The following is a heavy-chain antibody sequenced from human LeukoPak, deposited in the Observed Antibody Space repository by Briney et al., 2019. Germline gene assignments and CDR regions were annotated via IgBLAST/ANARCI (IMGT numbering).Heavy chain of an antibody. J-gene: IGHJ5*02. CDR3: AKRSSWTYNWFDP. Sequence: GGSLRLSCAASGFTFSSYAMSWVRQAPGKGLEWVSAISAGGGSTYFADSVKGRFTISRDNSKNTLFLQMNSLRAEDTAVYYCAKRSSWTYNWFDPWGKGTLVTVSS. CDR2: ISAGGGST. CDR1: GFTFSSYA. V-gene: IGHV3-23*01. D-gene: IGHD6-13*01.